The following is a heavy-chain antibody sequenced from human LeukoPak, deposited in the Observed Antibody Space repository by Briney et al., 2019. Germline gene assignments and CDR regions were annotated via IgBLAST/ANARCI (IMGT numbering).Heavy chain of an antibody. CDR2: ISGSGGST. CDR3: ANTYYYGSGSYH. CDR1: GFTFSSYA. V-gene: IGHV3-23*01. J-gene: IGHJ4*02. Sequence: GGSLRLSCAASGFTFSSYAMSWVRQAPGKGLEWVSAISGSGGSTYYADSVKGRFTISRDNSKNTLYLQMNSLRAEDTAVYYCANTYYYGSGSYHWGRGTLVTVSS. D-gene: IGHD3-10*01.